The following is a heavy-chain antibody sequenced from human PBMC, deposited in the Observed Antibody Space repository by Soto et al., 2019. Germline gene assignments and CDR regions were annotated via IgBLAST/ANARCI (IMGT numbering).Heavy chain of an antibody. V-gene: IGHV1-18*01. CDR1: GYTFTSHG. CDR2: ISAYNGNT. D-gene: IGHD4-17*01. Sequence: ASVKVSCKASGYTFTSHGISWVRQAPGQGLEWMGWISAYNGNTNYAQKLQGRVTMTTDTSTSTAYMELRSLRSDDTAVYYCSRVVYGDYHVDYWGQGTLLTVSS. CDR3: SRVVYGDYHVDY. J-gene: IGHJ4*02.